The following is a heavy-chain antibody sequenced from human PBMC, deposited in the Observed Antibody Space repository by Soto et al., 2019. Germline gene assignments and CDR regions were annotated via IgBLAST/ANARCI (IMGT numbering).Heavy chain of an antibody. CDR3: AKGGNYHELVPEN. CDR1: GFTFSSYA. V-gene: IGHV3-23*01. CDR2: ISGSGGST. D-gene: IGHD3-16*02. J-gene: IGHJ4*02. Sequence: PGGSLRLSCAASGFTFSSYAMIWVRQAPGKGLEWVSAISGSGGSTYYADSVKGRFTISRDNSKNTLYLQMNSLRAEDTAVYYCAKGGNYHELVPENWGQGTLVTVSS.